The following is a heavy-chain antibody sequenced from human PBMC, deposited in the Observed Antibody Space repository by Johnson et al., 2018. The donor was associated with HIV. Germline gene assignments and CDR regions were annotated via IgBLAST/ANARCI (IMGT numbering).Heavy chain of an antibody. Sequence: QVQLVESGGGVVQPGRSLRLSCAASGFTFSSYAMHWVRQAPGKGLEWVAVISYDGSNKYYADSVKGRFTIPRDNSKNTLYLQMKSLRAEETAVYYCARVQLNLGDAVGTTHDAGDIWGQGTTVTGSS. CDR1: GFTFSSYA. CDR2: ISYDGSNK. V-gene: IGHV3-30-3*01. D-gene: IGHD1-26*01. J-gene: IGHJ3*02. CDR3: ARVQLNLGDAVGTTHDAGDI.